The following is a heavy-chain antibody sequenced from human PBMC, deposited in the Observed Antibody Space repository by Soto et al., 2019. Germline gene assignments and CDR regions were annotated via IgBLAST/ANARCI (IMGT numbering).Heavy chain of an antibody. J-gene: IGHJ4*02. V-gene: IGHV3-48*01. CDR3: ARRHYSSGREASDY. Sequence: EVQLVESGGGLVQPGGSLRLSCAASGFTFSSYSMNWVRQAPGKGLEWVSYISSSSSTIYYADSVKGRSTISRDNPKDPLYLQMNSLRAEDTAVYYYARRHYSSGREASDYWGQGTLVTVSS. CDR2: ISSSSSTI. D-gene: IGHD3-10*01. CDR1: GFTFSSYS.